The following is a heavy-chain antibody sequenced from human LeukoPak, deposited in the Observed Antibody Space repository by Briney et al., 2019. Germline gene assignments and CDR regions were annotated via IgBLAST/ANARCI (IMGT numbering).Heavy chain of an antibody. J-gene: IGHJ6*03. Sequence: SETLSLTCAVYGGSFSGYYWSWIRQPPGKGLEWIGEINHSGSTNYNPSLKSRVTISVDTSKNQFSLKLSSVTAADTAVYYCARGIRRLYYMDVWGKGTTVTISS. CDR1: GGSFSGYY. D-gene: IGHD3-10*01. CDR2: INHSGST. CDR3: ARGIRRLYYMDV. V-gene: IGHV4-34*01.